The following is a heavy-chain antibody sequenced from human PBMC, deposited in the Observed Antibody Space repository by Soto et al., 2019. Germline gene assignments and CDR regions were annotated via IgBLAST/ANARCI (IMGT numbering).Heavy chain of an antibody. D-gene: IGHD3-3*01. CDR2: ISAYNGNT. V-gene: IGHV1-18*04. CDR1: GYTFTSYG. CDR3: ARFNSTYYDFWSGYSNWFDP. J-gene: IGHJ5*02. Sequence: ASVKVSCKASGYTFTSYGISWVRQAPGQGLEWMGWISAYNGNTNYAQKLQGRVTMTTDTSTSTAYMELRSLRYDDTAVYYCARFNSTYYDFWSGYSNWFDPWGQGTLVTVSS.